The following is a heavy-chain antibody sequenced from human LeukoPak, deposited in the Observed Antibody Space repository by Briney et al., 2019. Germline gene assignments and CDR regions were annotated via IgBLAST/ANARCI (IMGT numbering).Heavy chain of an antibody. CDR3: AKSSYSNYYYFDY. CDR1: GFTFSSHA. D-gene: IGHD4-11*01. Sequence: GGSLRLSCAASGFTFSSHAMSWVRQAPGKGLEWVSAISGSGGSTYYADSVKGRFTISRDNSKNTLYLQMNSLRAEDTAVYYCAKSSYSNYYYFDYWGQGTLVTVSS. CDR2: ISGSGGST. V-gene: IGHV3-23*01. J-gene: IGHJ4*02.